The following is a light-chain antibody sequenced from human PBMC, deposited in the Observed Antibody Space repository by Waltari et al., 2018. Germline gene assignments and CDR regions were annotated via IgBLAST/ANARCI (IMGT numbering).Light chain of an antibody. CDR3: SSYAGSNHLV. Sequence: QSALTQPPSASGSPGQSVTLSCTGTSSDVGGYNYVPWYQHHPGKAPKLMVYEVNKRPSGVPDRFSGSKSGNTASLTVSGLQAEDESDYYCSSYAGSNHLVFGGGTKLTVL. CDR1: SSDVGGYNY. J-gene: IGLJ3*02. V-gene: IGLV2-8*01. CDR2: EVN.